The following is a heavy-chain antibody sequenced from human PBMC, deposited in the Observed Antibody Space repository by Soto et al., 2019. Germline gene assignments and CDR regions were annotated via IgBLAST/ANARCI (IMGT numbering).Heavy chain of an antibody. CDR1: GFTFDDYA. CDR3: AKDLLRFLEWPYYYYYYMDV. Sequence: GGSLRLSCAASGFTFDDYAMHWVRQAPGKGLEWVSGISWNSGSIGYADSVKGRFTISRDNAKNSLYLQMNSLRAEDTALYYCAKDLLRFLEWPYYYYYYMDVWGKGTTVTVSS. D-gene: IGHD3-3*01. J-gene: IGHJ6*03. V-gene: IGHV3-9*01. CDR2: ISWNSGSI.